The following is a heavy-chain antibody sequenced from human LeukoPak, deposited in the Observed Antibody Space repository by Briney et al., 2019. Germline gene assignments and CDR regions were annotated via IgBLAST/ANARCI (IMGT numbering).Heavy chain of an antibody. J-gene: IGHJ4*02. D-gene: IGHD3-16*01. CDR1: GFSFNQHS. Sequence: PGGSLRLSCAASGFSFNQHSMSWIRQAPGKGLEWLSYISRNGGAVHYADSVEGRFTISRDNAKNSLNLQMNGLRTDDTAVYFCARASSLIGGFGSWGRGTLVTVSS. V-gene: IGHV3-11*01. CDR2: ISRNGGAV. CDR3: ARASSLIGGFGS.